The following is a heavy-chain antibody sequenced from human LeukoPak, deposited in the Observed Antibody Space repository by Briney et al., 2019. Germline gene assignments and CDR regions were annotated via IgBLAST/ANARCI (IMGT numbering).Heavy chain of an antibody. CDR2: INHSGST. Sequence: SETLSLTCAVYGGSFNGDYWSWIRQPPGKGLEWIGEINHSGSTNYNPSLKSRVTISVDTSKNQFSLKLSSVTAADTAVYYCARVGGSSLHDAFDIWGQGTMVTVSS. J-gene: IGHJ3*02. D-gene: IGHD2-2*01. V-gene: IGHV4-34*01. CDR1: GGSFNGDY. CDR3: ARVGGSSLHDAFDI.